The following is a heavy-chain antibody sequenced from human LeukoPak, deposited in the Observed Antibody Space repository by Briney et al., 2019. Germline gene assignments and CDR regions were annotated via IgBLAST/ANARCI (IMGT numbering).Heavy chain of an antibody. CDR1: GYTLNNYG. D-gene: IGHD3-9*01. V-gene: IGHV1-18*01. CDR2: VSTYNGDT. CDR3: AKDWHILTGRNCFDP. J-gene: IGHJ5*02. Sequence: ASVKVSCKASGYTLNNYGISWVRQAPGHGLGWMGWVSTYNGDTNYAQKFRGRVTMSTDTSTSTAYIELRSLRFDDTAIYYCAKDWHILTGRNCFDPWGQGTLVTVSS.